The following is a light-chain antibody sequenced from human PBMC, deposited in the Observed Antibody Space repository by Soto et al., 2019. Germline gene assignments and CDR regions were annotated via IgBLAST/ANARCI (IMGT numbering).Light chain of an antibody. CDR3: SSYTSSSTLGVPVV. V-gene: IGLV2-14*01. CDR2: DVS. Sequence: QSALTQPASVSGSPGQSITISCTGTSSDVGGYNYVSWYQQHPGKAPKLMIYDVSNRPSGVSNRFSGSKSGNTASLTISGLQAEDEADYYCSSYTSSSTLGVPVVFGGGTKVTVL. CDR1: SSDVGGYNY. J-gene: IGLJ2*01.